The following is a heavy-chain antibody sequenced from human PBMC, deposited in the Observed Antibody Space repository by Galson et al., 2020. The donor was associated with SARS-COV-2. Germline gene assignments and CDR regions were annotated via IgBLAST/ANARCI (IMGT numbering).Heavy chain of an antibody. D-gene: IGHD2-15*01. CDR1: GYTFTSYA. V-gene: IGHV7-4-1*02. CDR2: NNTNTGNP. Sequence: ASVKVSCKASGYTFTSYAMNWVRQATGQGLEWMGWNNTNTGNPTYAQGFTGRFVFSLDTSVSTAYLQSSSLKAEDTAVYYCARDWVVVDATCDYYDGRYGCGQVSTFTVSS. CDR3: ARDWVVVDATCDYYDGRYG. J-gene: IGHJ6*02.